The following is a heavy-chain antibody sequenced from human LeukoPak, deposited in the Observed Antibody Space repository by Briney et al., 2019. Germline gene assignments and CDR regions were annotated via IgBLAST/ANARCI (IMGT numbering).Heavy chain of an antibody. J-gene: IGHJ5*01. D-gene: IGHD2-2*01. V-gene: IGHV1-8*01. CDR1: GYTLTSYD. CDR2: MNPNRGNT. Sequence: ASVKFSCKASGYTLTSYDINWVRQATGQGLEWMGWMNPNRGNTGYAQKFQGRVTMTRRTSISKAYIEPSGLRSADTAVYYCTGVRAYCSSTSSYGWWFDPWGQGTLVTVSS. CDR3: TGVRAYCSSTSSYGWWFDP.